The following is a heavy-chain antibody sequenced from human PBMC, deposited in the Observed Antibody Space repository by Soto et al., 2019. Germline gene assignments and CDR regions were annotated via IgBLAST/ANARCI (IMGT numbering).Heavy chain of an antibody. J-gene: IGHJ3*02. CDR3: ARGSPAGDAFDI. CDR2: ISSSSSYI. Sequence: VQLVQSGAEVQKPGSSVKVSCAASGFTFSSYSMNWVRQAPGKGLEWVSSISSSSSYIYYADSVKGRFTISRDNAKNSLYLQMNSLRAEDTAVYYCARGSPAGDAFDIWGQGTMVTVSS. V-gene: IGHV3-21*01. CDR1: GFTFSSYS.